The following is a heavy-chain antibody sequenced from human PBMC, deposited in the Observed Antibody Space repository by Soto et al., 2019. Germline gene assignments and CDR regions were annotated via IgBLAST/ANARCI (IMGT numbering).Heavy chain of an antibody. CDR3: ARDFCPVPTCYDL. CDR1: GFMFNAYG. D-gene: IGHD2-15*01. J-gene: IGHJ4*02. V-gene: IGHV3-30*03. Sequence: QVQLVESGGGVVQPGRSLRLSCVASGFMFNAYGMHWVRQAPGKGLEWVAVISFDGKDQSYEESVKGRFTISRDQSKNTLYLQMNSLRAEDTAVYYCARDFCPVPTCYDLWGQGVLVTVSS. CDR2: ISFDGKDQ.